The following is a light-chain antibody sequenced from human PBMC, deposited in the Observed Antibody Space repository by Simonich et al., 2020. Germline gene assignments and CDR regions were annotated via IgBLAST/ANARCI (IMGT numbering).Light chain of an antibody. CDR1: SSDVGGYNY. V-gene: IGLV2-14*01. CDR3: SSYTSSSTLV. J-gene: IGLJ3*02. CDR2: DVI. Sequence: QSALTQPASVSGSPGQSITISCTGTSSDVGGYNYVSWYQQHPGKAPKLTIYDVIKRPSGVSKRFSGSKAGDTASLTISGLQAEDEADYYCSSYTSSSTLVFGGGTKLTVL.